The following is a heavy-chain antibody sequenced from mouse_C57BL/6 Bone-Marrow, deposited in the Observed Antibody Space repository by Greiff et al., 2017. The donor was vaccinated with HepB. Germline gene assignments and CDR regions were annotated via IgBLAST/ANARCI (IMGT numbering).Heavy chain of an antibody. J-gene: IGHJ1*03. V-gene: IGHV1-47*01. Sequence: VKLMESGAELVKPGASVKMSCKASGYTFTTYPIEWMKQNHGKSLEWIGNFHPYNDDTKYNEKFKGKATLTVEKSSSTVYLELSRLTSDDSAVYYCARRYYYGSSSYFDVWGTGTTVTVSS. CDR1: GYTFTTYP. D-gene: IGHD1-1*01. CDR2: FHPYNDDT. CDR3: ARRYYYGSSSYFDV.